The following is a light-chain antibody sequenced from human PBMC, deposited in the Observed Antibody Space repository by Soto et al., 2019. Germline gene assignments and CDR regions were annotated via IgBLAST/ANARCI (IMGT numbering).Light chain of an antibody. V-gene: IGKV1-5*03. CDR2: KAS. CDR1: QSISSW. CDR3: EQYNSYPYT. J-gene: IGKJ2*01. Sequence: DIQMTQSPSTLSASVGDRVTITCRASQSISSWLAWYQQKPGKAPKLLIYKASSLESGVPSRFSGSGSGTEFPLTISSLQPEDFATYYCEQYNSYPYTFGQGTKLEIK.